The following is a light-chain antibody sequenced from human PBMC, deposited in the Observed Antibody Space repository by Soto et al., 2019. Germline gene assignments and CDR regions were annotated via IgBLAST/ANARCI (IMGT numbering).Light chain of an antibody. CDR1: QSGSTH. CDR3: QQYNNWPPIT. Sequence: EILMTQSPATLSLSPGERATLPCRDRQSGSTHLAWYQQKPGQAPRLLIYDASNRATGIPARFSGSGSGTEFILTISSLQSEDFAVYYCQQYNNWPPITFGQGTRLEIK. V-gene: IGKV3-15*01. CDR2: DAS. J-gene: IGKJ5*01.